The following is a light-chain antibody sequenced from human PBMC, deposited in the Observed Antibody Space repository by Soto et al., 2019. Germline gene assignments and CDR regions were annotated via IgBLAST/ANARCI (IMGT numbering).Light chain of an antibody. CDR3: HQYASSPWT. Sequence: EIVLTQSPGTLSLSPGERATLSCSASQSVSNNYLAWYQQRPGQAPRLLFYDASIRATGIPDRFSGSGSGTDFSLTISRLEPEDFAVYYCHQYASSPWTFGQGTKVDIK. CDR1: QSVSNNY. CDR2: DAS. J-gene: IGKJ1*01. V-gene: IGKV3-20*01.